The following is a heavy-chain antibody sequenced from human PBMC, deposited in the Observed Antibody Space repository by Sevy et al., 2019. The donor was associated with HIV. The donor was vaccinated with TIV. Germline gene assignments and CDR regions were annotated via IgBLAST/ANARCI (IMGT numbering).Heavy chain of an antibody. Sequence: GGSLRLSCAASGFTFSSYEMNWVRQAPGKGLEWVSYISSSGSTIYYADSVKGRFTISRDNAKNSLYLQMNSLRAEDTAVYYCAREMGDIRLFDYWGQGTLVTVSS. V-gene: IGHV3-48*03. CDR3: AREMGDIRLFDY. D-gene: IGHD2-15*01. CDR1: GFTFSSYE. J-gene: IGHJ4*02. CDR2: ISSSGSTI.